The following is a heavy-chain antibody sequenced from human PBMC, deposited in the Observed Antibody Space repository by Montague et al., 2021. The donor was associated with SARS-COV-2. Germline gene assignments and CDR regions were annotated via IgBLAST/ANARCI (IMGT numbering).Heavy chain of an antibody. CDR1: GFTFTSYA. D-gene: IGHD3-9*01. CDR3: VRLATGYPNWFDS. Sequence: SLSLSCAASGFTFTSYAMGWARQAPGKGLEWVSAVHYVTPNTYYADSVKGRFSISRDNSKNTLYLQMNSLRAEDTAIYFCVRLATGYPNWFDSWGQGTLVTVSS. J-gene: IGHJ5*01. V-gene: IGHV3-23*01. CDR2: VHYVTPNT.